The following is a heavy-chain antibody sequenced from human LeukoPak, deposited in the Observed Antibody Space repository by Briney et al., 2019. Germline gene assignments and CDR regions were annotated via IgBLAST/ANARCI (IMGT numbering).Heavy chain of an antibody. CDR1: GGTFSSYA. V-gene: IGHV1-69*05. D-gene: IGHD3-22*01. CDR2: IIPIFGTA. J-gene: IGHJ3*02. Sequence: SVKVSCKASGGTFSSYAISWVRQAPGQGLEWMGGIIPIFGTANYAQKLQGRVTMTTDTSTSTAYMELRSLRSDDTAVYYCARENYYDSSGYYYRMYAFDIWGQGTMVTVSS. CDR3: ARENYYDSSGYYYRMYAFDI.